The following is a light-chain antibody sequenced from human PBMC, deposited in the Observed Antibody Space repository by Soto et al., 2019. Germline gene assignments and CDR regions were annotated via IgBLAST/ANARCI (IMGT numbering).Light chain of an antibody. CDR2: AAS. Sequence: DIQMTQSPSSLSASVGDRVTISCRASQAIRNYLAWYHQKPGKIPKLLIYAASTLQSGVPSRFSGSGSGTDFTLTISSLQPEDVGSYYCQNYDGAPITFGQGTRLDIK. J-gene: IGKJ5*01. CDR1: QAIRNY. CDR3: QNYDGAPIT. V-gene: IGKV1-27*01.